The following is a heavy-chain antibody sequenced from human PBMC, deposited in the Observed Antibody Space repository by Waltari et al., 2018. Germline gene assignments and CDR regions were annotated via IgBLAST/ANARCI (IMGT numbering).Heavy chain of an antibody. J-gene: IGHJ5*02. CDR2: ISPTRGTT. V-gene: IGHV1-2*06. CDR3: ATIGWEMATVSGPSGGS. Sequence: QVHLVQSGDEVKEPGASVKVSCKASGHTFTGDYIHWGRQAPGQGLEWMGRISPTRGTTNYAQQFQGRVTMTKDTSMNTAYMEVNGLTSDDTAVYYCATIGWEMATVSGPSGGSWGQGTRVTVSS. CDR1: GHTFTGDY. D-gene: IGHD1-26*01.